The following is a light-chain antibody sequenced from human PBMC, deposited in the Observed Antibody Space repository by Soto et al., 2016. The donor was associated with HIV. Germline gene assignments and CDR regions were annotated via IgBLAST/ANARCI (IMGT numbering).Light chain of an antibody. Sequence: DIQMTQSPSSLSASVGDRVTITCRASQGISNSLAWYQQKPGKPPKSLMYGVSGLQSGVPSRFSGSGSGTDFTLTINNLQPEDSATYYCQQYYNYPNTFGLGDQAGDQT. V-gene: IGKV1-16*01. CDR1: QGISNS. J-gene: IGKJ2*01. CDR2: GVS. CDR3: QQYYNYPNT.